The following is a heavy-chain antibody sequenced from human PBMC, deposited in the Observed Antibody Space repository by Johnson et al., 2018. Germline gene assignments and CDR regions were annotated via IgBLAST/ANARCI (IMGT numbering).Heavy chain of an antibody. CDR2: ISSSGTI. CDR3: AIKLAV. V-gene: IGHV3-48*02. J-gene: IGHJ6*02. Sequence: EVQLVESGGGLVQPGGSLRLSCTASGFIFSDYSMNWVRQAPRKGLEWVSYISSSGTIYYADSVKGRFTISRYNAKNSLYLQMNSLRDEDTAVYYCAIKLAVWGQGTTVTVSS. CDR1: GFIFSDYS.